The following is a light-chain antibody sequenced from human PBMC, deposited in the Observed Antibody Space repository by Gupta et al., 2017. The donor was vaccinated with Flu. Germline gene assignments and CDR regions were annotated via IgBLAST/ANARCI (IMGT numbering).Light chain of an antibody. CDR2: SIS. J-gene: IGKJ4*01. CDR1: QSVLSW. CDR3: QQAHIYPLT. V-gene: IGKV1D-12*01. Sequence: GDTVTITCRASQSVLSWLVWYQQKPGKAPQLLIHSISRLQTGVPPRFSGSGSDTDFTLTISNLQPEDFATYFCQQAHIYPLTFGGGTTVEI.